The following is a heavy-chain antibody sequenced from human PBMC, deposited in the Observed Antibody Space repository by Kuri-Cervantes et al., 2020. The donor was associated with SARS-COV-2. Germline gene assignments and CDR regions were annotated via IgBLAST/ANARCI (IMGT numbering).Heavy chain of an antibody. V-gene: IGHV4-59*08. CDR2: IYYSGST. J-gene: IGHJ4*02. D-gene: IGHD7-27*01. Sequence: SETLSLTCTVSGGSISSYYWSWIRQPPGKGLEWIGSIYYSGSTYYNPSLKSRVTISVDTSRNQFSLKLSSVTAADTAVYYCARHGGQTNWGKGDYWGQGTLVTVSS. CDR3: ARHGGQTNWGKGDY. CDR1: GGSISSYY.